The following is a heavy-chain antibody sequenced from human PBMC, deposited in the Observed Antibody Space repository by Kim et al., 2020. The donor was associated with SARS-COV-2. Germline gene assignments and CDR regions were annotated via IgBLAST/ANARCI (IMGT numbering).Heavy chain of an antibody. J-gene: IGHJ6*02. Sequence: GGSLRLSCVGSGFTFSSYWMSWARQAPGKGLEWVAGINPDPSKIYYADSVRGRFTISRDNAKNSVYFQMNSLRAEDTAVYHCGDRHGCGQGTMVTVSS. CDR3: GDRHG. CDR2: INPDPSKI. V-gene: IGHV3-7*01. CDR1: GFTFSSYW.